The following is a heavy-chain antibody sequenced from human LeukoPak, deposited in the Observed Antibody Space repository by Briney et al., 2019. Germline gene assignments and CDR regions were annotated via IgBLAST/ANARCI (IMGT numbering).Heavy chain of an antibody. CDR1: GGSISSGDYC. Sequence: PSETLSLTCTVSGGSISSGDYCWSWIRQPPGKGLEWIGYIYYSGSTYYNPSLRSRVTISVDTSKNQFSLKLSSVTAADTAVYYRARDTEQQLGNYYYYCMDVWGQGTTVTVSS. V-gene: IGHV4-30-4*01. D-gene: IGHD6-13*01. CDR2: IYYSGST. CDR3: ARDTEQQLGNYYYYCMDV. J-gene: IGHJ6*02.